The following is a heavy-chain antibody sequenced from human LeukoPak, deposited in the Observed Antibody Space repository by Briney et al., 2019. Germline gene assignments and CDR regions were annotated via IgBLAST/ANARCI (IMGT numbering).Heavy chain of an antibody. CDR1: GGSFSGYY. CDR3: ARGPAFDI. V-gene: IGHV4-34*01. Sequence: SETLSLTXAVYGGSFSGYYWSWIRQPPGKGLEWIGEINHSGSTNYNPSLKSRVTISVDTSKNQFSLKLSSVTAADTAVYYCARGPAFDIWGQGTMVTVSS. J-gene: IGHJ3*02. CDR2: INHSGST.